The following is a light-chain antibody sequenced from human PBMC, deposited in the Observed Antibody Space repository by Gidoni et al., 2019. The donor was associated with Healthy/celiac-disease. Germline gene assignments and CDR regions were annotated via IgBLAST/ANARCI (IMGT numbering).Light chain of an antibody. Sequence: EIVLAPSPGTLSLSPGERATISCRASQSVSSSYLAWYQQKPGQAPRLRIYGASSRATGIPDRFSGSGSGTDFTLTISRLEPEDFAVYDCQQYGSSPYTFGQGTKLEIK. J-gene: IGKJ2*01. CDR1: QSVSSSY. CDR2: GAS. CDR3: QQYGSSPYT. V-gene: IGKV3-20*01.